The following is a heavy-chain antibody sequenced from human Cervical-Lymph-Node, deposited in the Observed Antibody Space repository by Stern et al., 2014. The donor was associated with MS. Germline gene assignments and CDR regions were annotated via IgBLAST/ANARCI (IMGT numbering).Heavy chain of an antibody. CDR3: ARSSCSGADDCYLHWFDS. CDR1: GYTFSAYD. Sequence: VQLVQSGAAMKKPGASVKVSCKTSGYTFSAYDMNWLRQAPGQGFEWMGRINPYNGDTKSAQKFLGRFTMTRDTSMGTAYMELTSLRSDDTAVYYCARSSCSGADDCYLHWFDSWGQGTLVTVS. V-gene: IGHV1-2*02. CDR2: INPYNGDT. D-gene: IGHD2-15*01. J-gene: IGHJ5*01.